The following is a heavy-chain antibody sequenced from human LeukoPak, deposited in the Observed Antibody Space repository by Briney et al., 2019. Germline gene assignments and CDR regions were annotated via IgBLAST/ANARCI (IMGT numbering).Heavy chain of an antibody. CDR3: ARFAPLGELLHFDY. D-gene: IGHD1-26*01. CDR2: ISAYNGNT. Sequence: AAVKVSCKASGYTFTSYGISWVRQAPGQGLEWMGWISAYNGNTSYAQKLQGRVTMTTDTSTSTAYMELRSLRSDDTAVYYCARFAPLGELLHFDYWGQGTLVTVSS. V-gene: IGHV1-18*01. J-gene: IGHJ4*02. CDR1: GYTFTSYG.